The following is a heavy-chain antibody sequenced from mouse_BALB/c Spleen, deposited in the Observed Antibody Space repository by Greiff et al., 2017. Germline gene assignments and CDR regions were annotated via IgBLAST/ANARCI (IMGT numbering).Heavy chain of an antibody. V-gene: IGHV2-9*02. J-gene: IGHJ3*01. D-gene: IGHD1-1*01. CDR2: IWAGGST. CDR1: GFSLTSYG. CDR3: ARNWGDYYGSSWFAY. Sequence: VQGVESGPGLVAPSQSLSITCTVSGFSLTSYGVHWVRQPPGKGLEWLGVIWAGGSTDYNSALKSRLSISKDNSKSQVFLKMNSLQTDDTAMYYCARNWGDYYGSSWFAYWGQGTLVTVSA.